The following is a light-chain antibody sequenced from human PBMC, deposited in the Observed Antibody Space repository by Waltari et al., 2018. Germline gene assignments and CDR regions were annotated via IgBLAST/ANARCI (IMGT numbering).Light chain of an antibody. CDR3: QSFDNSLSGVV. CDR1: RSNIGAGYD. CDR2: DNR. Sequence: QSVLTQPPSVSGAPGQRVTISCTGSRSNIGAGYDVHWYQQLPGTAPKLLIYDNRSRPSGVPDRFSGSKSGTSASLAITGLRAEDEAAYYCQSFDNSLSGVVFGGGTKLTVL. V-gene: IGLV1-40*01. J-gene: IGLJ2*01.